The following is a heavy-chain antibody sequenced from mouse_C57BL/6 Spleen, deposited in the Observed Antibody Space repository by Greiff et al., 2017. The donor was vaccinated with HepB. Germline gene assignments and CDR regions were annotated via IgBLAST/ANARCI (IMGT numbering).Heavy chain of an antibody. D-gene: IGHD1-1*01. CDR2: IYPGSGST. V-gene: IGHV1-55*01. CDR1: GYTFTSYW. CDR3: ARVDTTVNYYAMDY. J-gene: IGHJ4*01. Sequence: QVQLQQPGAELVKPGASVKMSCKASGYTFTSYWITWVKQRPGQGLEWIGDIYPGSGSTNYNEKFKSKATLTVDTSSSTAYMQLSSLTSEDSAVYYCARVDTTVNYYAMDYWGQGTSVTVSS.